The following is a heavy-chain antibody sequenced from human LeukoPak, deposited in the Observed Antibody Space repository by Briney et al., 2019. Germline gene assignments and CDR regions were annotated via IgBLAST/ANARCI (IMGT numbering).Heavy chain of an antibody. D-gene: IGHD6-19*01. CDR3: ARARSGWYMDY. J-gene: IGHJ4*02. CDR1: GFTFSSYS. Sequence: PGGSLRLSCAASGFTFSSYSINWVRQAPGKGLEWVSFITGSSSSIFYADSVKGRFTISRDNAKNLVCLQMNSLRDDDTAVYYCARARSGWYMDYWGQGTLVTVSS. V-gene: IGHV3-48*02. CDR2: ITGSSSSI.